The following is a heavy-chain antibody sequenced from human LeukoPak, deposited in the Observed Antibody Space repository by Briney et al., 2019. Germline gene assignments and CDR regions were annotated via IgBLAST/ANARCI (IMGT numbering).Heavy chain of an antibody. J-gene: IGHJ3*02. CDR3: ARDNQWLNAFDI. CDR1: GGSINHYY. Sequence: SETLSLTCTVSGGSINHYYWSWIRQPPGKGLEWIGYSYYIESTNYNPSLKSRVTISVDTSRNRFSLKLSSVTAADTAMYYCARDNQWLNAFDIWGQGTMVPVSS. D-gene: IGHD3-22*01. CDR2: SYYIEST. V-gene: IGHV4-59*01.